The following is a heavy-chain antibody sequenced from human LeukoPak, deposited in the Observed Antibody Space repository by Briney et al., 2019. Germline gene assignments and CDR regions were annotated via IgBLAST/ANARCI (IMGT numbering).Heavy chain of an antibody. CDR2: ISVYNGNT. CDR1: GYIFTSYA. Sequence: GASVKVSCKSYGYIFTSYAISWVRQAPGQGPEWMGWISVYNGNTNYAQKLQGRVTMTTDTSTSTAYMELRSLRSDDTAIYYCARGASSYYDSSDYFDYWGQGTLVTVSS. J-gene: IGHJ4*02. V-gene: IGHV1-18*01. D-gene: IGHD3-22*01. CDR3: ARGASSYYDSSDYFDY.